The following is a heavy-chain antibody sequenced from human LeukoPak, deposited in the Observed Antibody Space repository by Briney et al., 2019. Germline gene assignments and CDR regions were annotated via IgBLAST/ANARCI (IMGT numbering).Heavy chain of an antibody. CDR2: IYYNGST. CDR1: GGSISSYY. V-gene: IGHV4-59*12. D-gene: IGHD6-13*01. J-gene: IGHJ5*02. CDR3: ARDLAPYSSSWYWFDP. Sequence: SETLSLACTVSGGSISSYYWSWIRQPPGKGLEWIGNIYYNGSTNYNPSLKSRVTISVDTSKNQFSLKLSSVTAADTAVYYCARDLAPYSSSWYWFDPWGQGTLVTVSS.